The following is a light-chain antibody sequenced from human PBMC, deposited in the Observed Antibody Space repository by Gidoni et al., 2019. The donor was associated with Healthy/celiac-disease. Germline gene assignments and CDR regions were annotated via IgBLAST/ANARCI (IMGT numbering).Light chain of an antibody. J-gene: IGLJ3*02. CDR3: ASWDDSLSGLNWV. CDR2: RNS. CDR1: SSNIGSNY. V-gene: IGLV1-47*01. Sequence: QSVLTQPPSASGTPGQRVTISCSGSSSNIGSNYVYWYQQLPGTAPKLLIYRNSQRPSGVPDRFSGSKSGSSASLAISVLRSEDEADYYCASWDDSLSGLNWVFGGGTKLTVL.